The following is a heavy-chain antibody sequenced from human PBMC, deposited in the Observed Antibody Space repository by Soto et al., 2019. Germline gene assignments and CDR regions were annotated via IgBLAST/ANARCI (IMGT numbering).Heavy chain of an antibody. CDR2: IGTSGKTI. Sequence: GGSLRLSCAVSGFTFSSYEMNWVRQAPGKGLEWVSYIGTSGKTIYYADSVRGRFTISRDNAKNSLYLQMNSLRAEDTAVYFCARDPGIYRGKLIHGLDVWGRGTMVTVSS. V-gene: IGHV3-48*03. CDR1: GFTFSSYE. CDR3: ARDPGIYRGKLIHGLDV. J-gene: IGHJ6*02. D-gene: IGHD2-15*01.